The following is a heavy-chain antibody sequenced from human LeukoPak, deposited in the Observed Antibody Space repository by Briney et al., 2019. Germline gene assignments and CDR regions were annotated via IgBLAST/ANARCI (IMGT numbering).Heavy chain of an antibody. J-gene: IGHJ3*02. CDR3: AKDGWTEVDAFDI. Sequence: GGSLRLSCAASGFTFSSYSMSWVRQAPGKGLEWVSAISGSGGSTYYADSVKGRFTISRDNSKNTQYLQMNSLRAEDTAVYYCAKDGWTEVDAFDIWGQGTMVTVSS. CDR1: GFTFSSYS. V-gene: IGHV3-23*01. CDR2: ISGSGGST. D-gene: IGHD6-19*01.